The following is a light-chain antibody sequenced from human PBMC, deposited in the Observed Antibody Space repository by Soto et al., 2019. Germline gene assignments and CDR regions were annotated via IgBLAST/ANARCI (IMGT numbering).Light chain of an antibody. CDR2: AAS. CDR1: QGISSY. CDR3: QQFNDYPIT. Sequence: AIRMTQSPSSLSASTGDRVTITCRASQGISSYLAWYQQKPGKAPKLLIYAASTLQSGVPSRFSGSGSGTEFTLAISSLQPEDVATYYCQQFNDYPITLGQGTRLEIK. V-gene: IGKV1-8*01. J-gene: IGKJ5*01.